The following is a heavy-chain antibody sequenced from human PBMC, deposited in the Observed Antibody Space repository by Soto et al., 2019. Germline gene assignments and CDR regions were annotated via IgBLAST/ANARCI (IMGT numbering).Heavy chain of an antibody. CDR2: ISYDGSNK. Sequence: GGSLRLSCGASGFTFSSYAMHWVRQAPGKGLEWVAVISYDGSNKYYADSVKGRFTISRDNSKNTLYLQMNSLRAEDTAVYYCARGGADYGANNWFDPWGQGTLVTVSS. D-gene: IGHD4-17*01. CDR1: GFTFSSYA. CDR3: ARGGADYGANNWFDP. J-gene: IGHJ5*02. V-gene: IGHV3-30-3*01.